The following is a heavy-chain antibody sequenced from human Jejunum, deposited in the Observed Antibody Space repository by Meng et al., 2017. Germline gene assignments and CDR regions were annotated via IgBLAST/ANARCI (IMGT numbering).Heavy chain of an antibody. CDR2: VYHSGST. CDR3: ARADYVRYFDL. Sequence: QVQFQQWGAGRLKPSETLSLTCAVSGGSIESNNWWTWIRQPPGQGLEWIGEVYHSGSTHYNPSLQSRVTISIDNSKNRFPLSLNSVTAADTAIYYCARADYVRYFDLWGRGTLVTVSS. CDR1: GGSIESNNW. V-gene: IGHV4-4*02. J-gene: IGHJ2*01. D-gene: IGHD3-10*02.